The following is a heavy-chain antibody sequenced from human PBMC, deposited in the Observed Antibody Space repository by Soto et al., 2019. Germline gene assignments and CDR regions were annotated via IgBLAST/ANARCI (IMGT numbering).Heavy chain of an antibody. J-gene: IGHJ4*02. D-gene: IGHD5-18*01. V-gene: IGHV3-7*04. CDR2: IKQDGSEK. Sequence: GGSLRLSCAASGFTFSSYWMSWVRQAPGKGLEWVANIKQDGSEKYYVDSVKGRFTISRDNAKNSLYLQMNSLRAEDTAVYYCAREIQLWFLGGEYYFDYWGQGTLDTVSS. CDR3: AREIQLWFLGGEYYFDY. CDR1: GFTFSSYW.